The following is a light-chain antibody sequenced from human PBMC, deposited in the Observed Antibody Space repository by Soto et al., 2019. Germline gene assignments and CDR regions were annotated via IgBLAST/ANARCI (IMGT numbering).Light chain of an antibody. J-gene: IGLJ3*02. CDR3: SSYRAYSTRA. V-gene: IGLV2-14*01. Sequence: QSALTQPASVSGSPGQSVTISCTGTSSDVGGYKYVSWYQQHPGKAPKLIIYEVSNRPSGVSNRFSGSKSGNTASLTISGLQAEDEADYYCSSYRAYSTRAFGGGTQLTVL. CDR2: EVS. CDR1: SSDVGGYKY.